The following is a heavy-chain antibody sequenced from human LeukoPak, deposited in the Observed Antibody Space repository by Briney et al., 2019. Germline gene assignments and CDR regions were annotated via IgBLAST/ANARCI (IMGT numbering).Heavy chain of an antibody. Sequence: ASVKVSCKASGGTFSSYAISWVRQAPGQGLKWMGRIIPIFGTANYAQKFQGRVTITTDESTSTAYMELSSLRSEDTAVYYCARSYYDSSGYRDYWGQGTLVTVSS. CDR2: IIPIFGTA. J-gene: IGHJ4*02. CDR1: GGTFSSYA. D-gene: IGHD3-22*01. V-gene: IGHV1-69*05. CDR3: ARSYYDSSGYRDY.